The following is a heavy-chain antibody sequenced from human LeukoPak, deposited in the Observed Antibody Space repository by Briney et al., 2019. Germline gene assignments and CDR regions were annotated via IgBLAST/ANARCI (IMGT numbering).Heavy chain of an antibody. J-gene: IGHJ4*02. D-gene: IGHD2-8*01. V-gene: IGHV4-59*08. CDR3: ARHWPAIGGSYPWDS. CDR2: IHSSGST. Sequence: PSETLSLTCTVSGGSISSYYWSWIRQPPGRGLEWIVYIHSSGSTDYNPYLKSRVTISLDTSRNQISMSLSSVTAADTAVYYCARHWPAIGGSYPWDSWGQGTLVTVSS. CDR1: GGSISSYY.